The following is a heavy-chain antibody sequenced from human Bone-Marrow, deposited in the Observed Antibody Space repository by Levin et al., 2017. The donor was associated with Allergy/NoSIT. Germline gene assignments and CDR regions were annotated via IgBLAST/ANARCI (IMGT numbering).Heavy chain of an antibody. J-gene: IGHJ6*02. CDR1: GFTFNKFG. CDR2: ISSSSSHV. V-gene: IGHV3-21*01. Sequence: GGSLRLSCAASGFTFNKFGMNWVRQAPGKGLEWVSSISSSSSHVYYADSVKGRFTISRDNAKNSLYLQMNSLRVEDTAVYYCARDRTYGILRNYGMDVWGQGTMVTVSS. CDR3: ARDRTYGILRNYGMDV. D-gene: IGHD4-17*01.